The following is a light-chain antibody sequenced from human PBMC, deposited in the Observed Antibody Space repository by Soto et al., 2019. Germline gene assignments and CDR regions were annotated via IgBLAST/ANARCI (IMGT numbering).Light chain of an antibody. V-gene: IGKV1-5*01. Sequence: DIQMTQSPSTLSASVGDRVTITCRASQSISSWLAWYQQKPGKAPKLLIYDASSLESGVPSRFSGSGSGTEFTLTISSLQPDDFATYYCQQYNGPFGPGTKVDIK. CDR1: QSISSW. CDR3: QQYNGP. J-gene: IGKJ3*01. CDR2: DAS.